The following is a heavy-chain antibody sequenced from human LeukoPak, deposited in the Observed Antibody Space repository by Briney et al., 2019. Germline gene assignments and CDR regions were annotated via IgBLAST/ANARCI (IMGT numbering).Heavy chain of an antibody. V-gene: IGHV4-59*01. J-gene: IGHJ2*01. CDR1: GGSMNNYY. Sequence: SETLSLTCTVSGGSMNNYYWSWIRQPPGKGLEWIGYISYSGSTNYNPSLRSRVTISVDTSKNQFSLKLSTVTAADTALYYCARDPGRRWYFDLWGRGTLVTVSS. CDR2: ISYSGST. CDR3: ARDPGRRWYFDL.